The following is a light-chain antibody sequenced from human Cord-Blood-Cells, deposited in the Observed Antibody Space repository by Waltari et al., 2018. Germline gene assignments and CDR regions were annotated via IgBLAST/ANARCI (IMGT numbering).Light chain of an antibody. V-gene: IGLV2-14*01. CDR2: DVS. CDR3: SSYTSSSTPL. Sequence: QSALTQPASVSGSPGQSIPIPCTGTRSAVGGYNYVPWYQQHPGKAPKLMIYDVSNRPSGVSNRFSGSKSGNTASLTISGLQAEDEADYYCSSYTSSSTPLFGGGTKLTVL. J-gene: IGLJ2*01. CDR1: RSAVGGYNY.